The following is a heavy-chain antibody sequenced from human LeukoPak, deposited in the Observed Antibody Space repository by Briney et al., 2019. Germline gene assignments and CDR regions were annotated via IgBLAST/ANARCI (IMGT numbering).Heavy chain of an antibody. CDR1: GFTFSSYS. Sequence: GGSLRLSCAASGFTFSSYSMNWVRQAPGKGLEWVSSITSSSSSIYYADSVKGRFTISRDYSKNTLYLQMNSLRAEDTAVYYCANFHCSSTSCHLSGYFQHWGQGTLVTVSS. CDR3: ANFHCSSTSCHLSGYFQH. D-gene: IGHD2-2*01. V-gene: IGHV3-21*04. J-gene: IGHJ1*01. CDR2: ITSSSSSI.